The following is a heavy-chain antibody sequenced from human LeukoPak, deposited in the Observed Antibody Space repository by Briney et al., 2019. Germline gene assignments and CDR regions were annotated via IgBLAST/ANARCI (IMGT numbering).Heavy chain of an antibody. CDR3: ARGESLDYYYYGMDV. J-gene: IGHJ6*04. CDR1: GYTFTSYA. CDR2: INAGNGNT. D-gene: IGHD3-10*01. V-gene: IGHV1-3*01. Sequence: ASVKVSCKASGYTFTSYAMHWVRQAPGQRLEWMGWINAGNGNTKYSQKFQGRVTITRDTSASTAYMELSSLRSEDTAVHYCARGESLDYYYYGMDVWGKGTTVTVSS.